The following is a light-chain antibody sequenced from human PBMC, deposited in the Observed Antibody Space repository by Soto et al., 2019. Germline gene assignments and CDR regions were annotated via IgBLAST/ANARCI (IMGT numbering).Light chain of an antibody. CDR2: AAS. V-gene: IGKV1-12*01. Sequence: DIQMTQSPSSVSASVGDTFTITCRASQGISSWLAWYQQKPGKAPKLLIYAASSLQSGVPSRGSGSGSGTDCTLTISSLKPEDFATYYCQQYYSYPPAFGQGTKVDIK. CDR3: QQYYSYPPA. CDR1: QGISSW. J-gene: IGKJ1*01.